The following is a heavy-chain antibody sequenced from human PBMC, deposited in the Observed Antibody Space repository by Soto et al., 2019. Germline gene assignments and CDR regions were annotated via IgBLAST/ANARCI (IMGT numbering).Heavy chain of an antibody. Sequence: QVQLVQSGAEVKKPGASVKVSCEASGYTFNNYYIHWVRQAPGQGLEWMAVINPSGGSTRDAQKFRGRVTMTRDKPTRTVHMELRSRRSEDTAVYYCATTYGFRGGYYVEYWCKGTLVTVSS. CDR2: INPSGGST. D-gene: IGHD3-16*01. CDR3: ATTYGFRGGYYVEY. V-gene: IGHV1-46*02. CDR1: GYTFNNYY. J-gene: IGHJ4*02.